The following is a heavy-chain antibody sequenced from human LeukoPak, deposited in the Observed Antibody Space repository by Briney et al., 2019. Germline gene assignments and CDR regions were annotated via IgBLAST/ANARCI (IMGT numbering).Heavy chain of an antibody. D-gene: IGHD3-16*01. V-gene: IGHV4-39*01. J-gene: IGHJ4*02. CDR2: IYYSGST. CDR1: GGSISSSSYY. Sequence: SETLSLTCTVSGGSISSSSYYWGSIRQPPGKGLEWIGSIYYSGSTYYNPSLKSRVTISVDTSKNQFSLKLSSVTAADTAVYYCARGNYEYIWGGIDYWGQGTLVTVSS. CDR3: ARGNYEYIWGGIDY.